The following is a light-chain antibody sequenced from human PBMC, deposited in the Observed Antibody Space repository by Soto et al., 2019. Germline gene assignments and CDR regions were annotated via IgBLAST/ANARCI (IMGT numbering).Light chain of an antibody. CDR1: SSDVGGYNY. Sequence: QCVLTRPPSASGAPGQSVTISCTGTSSDVGGYNYVSWYQQYPGRAPKLMIYEVTKRPSGVPDRFSGSKSGNTASLTVSGLQAEDEADYYCSSYAASNNFYFVFGGGTKVTVL. J-gene: IGLJ3*02. V-gene: IGLV2-8*01. CDR2: EVT. CDR3: SSYAASNNFYFV.